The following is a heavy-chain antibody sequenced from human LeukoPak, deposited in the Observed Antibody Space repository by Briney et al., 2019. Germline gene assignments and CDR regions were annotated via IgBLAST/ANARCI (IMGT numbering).Heavy chain of an antibody. J-gene: IGHJ3*02. CDR2: ISYDGSNK. CDR3: ARGPLYSSGWYGGGAFDI. Sequence: GGSLRLSCAASGFTFISYAMHWVRQAPGKGLEWVAVISYDGSNKYYADSVKGRFTISRDNSKNTLYLQMNSLRAEDTAVYYCARGPLYSSGWYGGGAFDIWGQGTMVTVSS. D-gene: IGHD6-19*01. V-gene: IGHV3-30*04. CDR1: GFTFISYA.